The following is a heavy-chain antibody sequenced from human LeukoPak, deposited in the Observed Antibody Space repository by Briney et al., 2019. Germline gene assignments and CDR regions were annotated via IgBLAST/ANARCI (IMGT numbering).Heavy chain of an antibody. CDR2: IYSGGST. CDR1: GFTVSSNY. J-gene: IGHJ4*02. V-gene: IGHV3-66*02. D-gene: IGHD6-19*01. CDR3: ASFPAVVGFDY. Sequence: GGSLRLSCAASGFTVSSNYMSWVRQAPGKGLEWVSVIYSGGSTYYADSVKGRFTISRDNSKNTLYLRMNSLRAEDTAVYYCASFPAVVGFDYWGQGTLVTVSS.